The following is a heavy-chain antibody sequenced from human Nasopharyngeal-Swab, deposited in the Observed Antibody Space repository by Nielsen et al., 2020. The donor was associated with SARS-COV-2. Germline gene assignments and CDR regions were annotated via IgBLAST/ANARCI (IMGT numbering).Heavy chain of an antibody. J-gene: IGHJ4*02. Sequence: SETLSLTCAVSGAFISSPNWWNWVRQSPGRGLDWIGEIFHGGLINYNPSLKSRVTISIDNSKNQFSLKLNSMTAADTAVYYCARVPAGCSSTSCYLIDWGQGILATVSS. V-gene: IGHV4-4*02. D-gene: IGHD2-2*01. CDR2: IFHGGLI. CDR1: GAFISSPNW. CDR3: ARVPAGCSSTSCYLID.